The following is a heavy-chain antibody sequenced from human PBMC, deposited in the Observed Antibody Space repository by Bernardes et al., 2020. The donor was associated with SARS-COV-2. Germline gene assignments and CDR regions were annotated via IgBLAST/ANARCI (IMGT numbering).Heavy chain of an antibody. V-gene: IGHV3-23*01. CDR2: ITPDYNT. D-gene: IGHD3-10*01. J-gene: IGHJ4*02. Sequence: GGSLRLSCAASGFTFSSYAMSWVRQAPGKGPEWVPEITPDYNTYYADSVKGRFTISRDNSKNALDLQMTSLKVEDTAVDYCAKRFSMVRGQGASDSWGQGTLVTVAS. CDR1: GFTFSSYA. CDR3: AKRFSMVRGQGASDS.